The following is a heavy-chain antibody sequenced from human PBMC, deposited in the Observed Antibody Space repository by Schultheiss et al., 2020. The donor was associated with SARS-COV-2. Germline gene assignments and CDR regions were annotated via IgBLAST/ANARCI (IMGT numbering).Heavy chain of an antibody. V-gene: IGHV4-34*01. CDR3: ARKYSSHAGWFDP. CDR2: INHSGST. D-gene: IGHD6-13*01. Sequence: SQTLSLTCGVYGGSFSGYYWSWIRQPPGKGLEWIGEINHSGSTNYNPSLKSRVTISVDTSKNQFSLKLSSVTAADTAVYYCARKYSSHAGWFDPWGQGTLVTVSS. CDR1: GGSFSGYY. J-gene: IGHJ5*02.